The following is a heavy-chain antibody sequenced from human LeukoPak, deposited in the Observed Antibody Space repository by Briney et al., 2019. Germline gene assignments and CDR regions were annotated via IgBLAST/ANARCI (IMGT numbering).Heavy chain of an antibody. D-gene: IGHD1-26*01. CDR3: AKSVGPGGSFYNWFDP. V-gene: IGHV1-8*01. CDR2: MNPNSGNT. J-gene: IGHJ5*02. CDR1: GYTFTNYD. Sequence: ASVRVSCKASGYTFTNYDINWVRQATGQGLEWMGWMNPNSGNTGYAQKFQGRVTMTRNTSISTAYMDLSSLKSEDTAVYYCAKSVGPGGSFYNWFDPWGQGTLVTVSS.